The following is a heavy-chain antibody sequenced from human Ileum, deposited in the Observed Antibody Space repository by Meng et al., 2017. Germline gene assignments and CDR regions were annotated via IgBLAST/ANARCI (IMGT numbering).Heavy chain of an antibody. CDR3: ARFRYVSGSFYHDDC. J-gene: IGHJ4*02. D-gene: IGHD3-10*01. CDR1: GGSVSSDGFY. CDR2: VHASGTT. Sequence: SETLSLTCTVSGGSVSSDGFYWSWIRQPAGKGREWIGRVHASGTTMYKTSLQGRVTISVDTSKNQFSLRLSSVTAADTAVYYCARFRYVSGSFYHDDCWSQGTLVTVSS. V-gene: IGHV4-61*02.